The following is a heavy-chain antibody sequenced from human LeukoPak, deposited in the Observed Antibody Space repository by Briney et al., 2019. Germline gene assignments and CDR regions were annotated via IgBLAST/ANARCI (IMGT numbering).Heavy chain of an antibody. CDR1: GFTFSSYG. J-gene: IGHJ4*02. D-gene: IGHD5-18*01. CDR2: ISYDGSNK. V-gene: IGHV3-30*18. CDR3: AKERPHPQGGYGLPDY. Sequence: PGGSLRLSCAASGFTFSSYGTHWVRQAPGKGLEWVAVISYDGSNKYYADSVKGRFTISRDNSKNTLYLQMNSLRAEDTAVYYCAKERPHPQGGYGLPDYWGQGTLVTVSS.